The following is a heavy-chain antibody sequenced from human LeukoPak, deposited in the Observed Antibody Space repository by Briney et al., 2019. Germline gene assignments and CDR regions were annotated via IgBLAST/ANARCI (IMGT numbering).Heavy chain of an antibody. V-gene: IGHV1-2*02. CDR1: GYTFTGYY. Sequence: ASVKVSCKASGYTFTGYYMHWVRQAPGQGLEWMGWINPNSGGTNYAQKFQARVTMTRDTSISTAYMELSRLRSDDTAVYYCARGLGPPYSYAQGWWFDPWGQGTLVTVSS. CDR2: INPNSGGT. J-gene: IGHJ5*02. D-gene: IGHD5-18*01. CDR3: ARGLGPPYSYAQGWWFDP.